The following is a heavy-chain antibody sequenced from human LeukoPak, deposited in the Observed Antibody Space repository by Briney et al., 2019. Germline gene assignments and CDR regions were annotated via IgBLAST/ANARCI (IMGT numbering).Heavy chain of an antibody. CDR2: IYHSGST. D-gene: IGHD2-8*01. CDR1: GYSVSSGYY. CDR3: ARDLSMADLGWFDP. Sequence: SETLFLTCSVYGYSVSSGYYWGWIRQPPGKGLVCIGCIYHSGSTYYNPSLKSRVTISVDTSKNQFSLKLSSVTAADTAVYYCARDLSMADLGWFDPWGQGTLVTVSS. J-gene: IGHJ5*02. V-gene: IGHV4-38-2*02.